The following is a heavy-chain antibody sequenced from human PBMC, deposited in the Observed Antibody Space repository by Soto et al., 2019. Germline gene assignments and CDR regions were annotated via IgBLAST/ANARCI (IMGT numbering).Heavy chain of an antibody. Sequence: GASVKGSCKASGYNFVSYGFNWVRQAPGQGLEGMGWISAYNGYTKYTQKLQGRVTMTTDTSTSTAYMELRSLNSDDTAVYYCARAPKDGSGWNDYYYYYTDVWAKGTTVTVSS. CDR2: ISAYNGYT. J-gene: IGHJ6*03. CDR3: ARAPKDGSGWNDYYYYYTDV. V-gene: IGHV1-18*01. CDR1: GYNFVSYG. D-gene: IGHD6-19*01.